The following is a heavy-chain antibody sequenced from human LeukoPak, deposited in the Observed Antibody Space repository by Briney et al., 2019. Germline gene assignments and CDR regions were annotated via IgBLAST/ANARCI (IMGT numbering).Heavy chain of an antibody. J-gene: IGHJ3*02. CDR1: GGSMSSDY. D-gene: IGHD3-3*01. Sequence: SETLSLTCTVSGGSMSSDYWSWIRQPAGKGLEWIGRIYTSGSTNYNPSLKSRVTMSVDTSKNQFSLKLSSVTAADTAVYYCARTLFGVVIDAFDIWGQGTMVTVSS. CDR2: IYTSGST. V-gene: IGHV4-4*07. CDR3: ARTLFGVVIDAFDI.